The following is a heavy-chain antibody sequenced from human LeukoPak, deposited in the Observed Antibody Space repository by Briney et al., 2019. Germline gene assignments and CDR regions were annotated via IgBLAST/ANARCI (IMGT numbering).Heavy chain of an antibody. CDR2: IKQDGSEK. J-gene: IGHJ4*02. Sequence: PGGSLRLSCAASGFTFSSYWMSWVRQAPGKGLEWVANIKQDGSEKYYVDSVKGRFTISRDNAKNSLYLQMNSLRAEDTAVYYCARGRFKDTAMVEAFDYWGQGTLVTVSS. CDR1: GFTFSSYW. CDR3: ARGRFKDTAMVEAFDY. V-gene: IGHV3-7*01. D-gene: IGHD5-18*01.